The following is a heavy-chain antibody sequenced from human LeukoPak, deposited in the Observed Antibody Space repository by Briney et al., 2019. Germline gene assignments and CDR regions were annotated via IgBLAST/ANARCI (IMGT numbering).Heavy chain of an antibody. D-gene: IGHD3-16*01. V-gene: IGHV1-69*05. Sequence: ASVKVSCKASGGTFSSYAISWVRQAPGQGLEWMGGIIPIFGTANYAQKFQGRVTITTDESTSTAYMELSSLRSEDTAVYYCASGAFGGVTGVVEPFDIWGQGTMVTVSS. J-gene: IGHJ3*02. CDR1: GGTFSSYA. CDR3: ASGAFGGVTGVVEPFDI. CDR2: IIPIFGTA.